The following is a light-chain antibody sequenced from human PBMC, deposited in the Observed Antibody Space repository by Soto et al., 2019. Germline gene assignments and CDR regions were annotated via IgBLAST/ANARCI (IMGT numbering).Light chain of an antibody. CDR2: GNT. Sequence: QAVVTQPPSVSGAPGQRVTISCTGSSSNIGAGYDVHWYQQLPGTAPKFLIYGNTNRPSGVPDRFSGSKSGTSASLAITGLQAEDEADYYCQSYDSSFYVVFGGGTKLTVL. CDR3: QSYDSSFYVV. CDR1: SSNIGAGYD. V-gene: IGLV1-40*01. J-gene: IGLJ2*01.